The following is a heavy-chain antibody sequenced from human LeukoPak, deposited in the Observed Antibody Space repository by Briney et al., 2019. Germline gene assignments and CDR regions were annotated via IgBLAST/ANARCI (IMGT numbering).Heavy chain of an antibody. J-gene: IGHJ5*02. CDR3: AKDVGYCSGGSCYSWFDP. Sequence: GGSLRLSGAASGFTFSSYSMNWVRQAPGKGLEWVSSISSSSSYIYYADSVKGRFTISRDNAKNSLYLQMNSLRAEDTALYYCAKDVGYCSGGSCYSWFDPWGQGTLVTVSS. D-gene: IGHD2-15*01. CDR2: ISSSSSYI. CDR1: GFTFSSYS. V-gene: IGHV3-21*04.